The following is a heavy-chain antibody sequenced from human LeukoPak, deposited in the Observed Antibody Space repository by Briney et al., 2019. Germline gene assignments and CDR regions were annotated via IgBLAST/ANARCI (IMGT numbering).Heavy chain of an antibody. CDR3: ARDGYKTDYYGMDV. J-gene: IGHJ6*02. CDR1: GFTFSSYA. V-gene: IGHV3-30-3*01. CDR2: ISYDGSNK. D-gene: IGHD1-1*01. Sequence: GSLRLSCAASGFTFSSYAMHWVRQAPGKGLEWVAVISYDGSNKYYADSVKGRFTISRDNSKNTLYLQMNSLRAEDTAVYYCARDGYKTDYYGMDVWGRGTTVTVSS.